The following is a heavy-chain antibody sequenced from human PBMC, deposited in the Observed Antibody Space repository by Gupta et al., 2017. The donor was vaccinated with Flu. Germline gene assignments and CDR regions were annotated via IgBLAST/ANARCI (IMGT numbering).Heavy chain of an antibody. Sequence: QVQPQQWVAGLLMPSEILSLTCAVYGGSFSVYYWSGFLQPPGKGLESIGEINHSGCTNSNPSLQSRVTISVYTSKNQSSLKLSSVTAADTAVYYCGRGCSGVRRKAAAGTYYYYGMDVWGQWTTVTVSS. CDR3: GRGCSGVRRKAAAGTYYYYGMDV. CDR2: INHSGCT. J-gene: IGHJ6*02. CDR1: GGSFSVYY. V-gene: IGHV4-34*01. D-gene: IGHD6-13*01.